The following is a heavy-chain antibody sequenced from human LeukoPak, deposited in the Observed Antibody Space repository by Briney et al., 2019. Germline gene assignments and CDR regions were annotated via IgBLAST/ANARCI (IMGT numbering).Heavy chain of an antibody. V-gene: IGHV1-46*01. CDR3: ARGRPGSGWSFDY. CDR2: INPSGGTT. J-gene: IGHJ4*02. Sequence: VASVKVSCKTSGYTFTTYYMRWVRQAPGQGLEWMGIINPSGGTTNYAQKFQGRVTMTRDTSTTTLYMELSSLRSEDTAVYYCARGRPGSGWSFDYWGQGTLVTVSS. CDR1: GYTFTTYY. D-gene: IGHD6-19*01.